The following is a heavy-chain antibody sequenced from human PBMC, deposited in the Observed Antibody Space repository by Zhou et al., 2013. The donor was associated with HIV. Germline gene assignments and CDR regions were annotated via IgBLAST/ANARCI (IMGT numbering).Heavy chain of an antibody. CDR2: IKTYNGNT. J-gene: IGHJ5*02. Sequence: VQLVQSGAELKEPGASVTVSCKASGYTFATSGISWVRQAPGQGLEWMGWIKTYNGNTNYAQKLQDRVTMTTDTSTSTAYMELRSLRSDDTAVYYCARIPTLLHYGDPPNWFDPWGQGTLVTVSS. V-gene: IGHV1-18*01. CDR1: GYTFATSG. D-gene: IGHD4-17*01. CDR3: ARIPTLLHYGDPPNWFDP.